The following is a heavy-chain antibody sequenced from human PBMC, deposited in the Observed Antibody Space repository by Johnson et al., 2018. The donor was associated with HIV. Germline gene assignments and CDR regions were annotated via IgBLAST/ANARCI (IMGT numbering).Heavy chain of an antibody. CDR1: GFTFSSYD. CDR3: ARGRDSSGFNDAFDI. D-gene: IGHD3-22*01. J-gene: IGHJ3*02. Sequence: VQLVESGGGLVQPGGSLRLSCAASGFTFSSYDMHWVRQATGKGLEWVSAIGTAGDTYYPGSVKGRFPISRENAKNSLYLQMNSLRAGDTAVYYCARGRDSSGFNDAFDIWGQGTMVTVSS. V-gene: IGHV3-13*01. CDR2: IGTAGDT.